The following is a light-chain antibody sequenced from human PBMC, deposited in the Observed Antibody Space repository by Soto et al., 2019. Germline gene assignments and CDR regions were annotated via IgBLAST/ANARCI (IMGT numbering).Light chain of an antibody. CDR1: QSVSSSY. J-gene: IGKJ1*01. V-gene: IGKV3-20*01. CDR3: QQYGSSPWT. CDR2: GAS. Sequence: EIVLTQYPGTLSLPPGERATLSCRASQSVSSSYLAWYQQKPGQAPRLLIYGASSRATGIPDRFSGSGSGTDFTLTISRLEPEDFAVYYCQQYGSSPWTFGQGTKV.